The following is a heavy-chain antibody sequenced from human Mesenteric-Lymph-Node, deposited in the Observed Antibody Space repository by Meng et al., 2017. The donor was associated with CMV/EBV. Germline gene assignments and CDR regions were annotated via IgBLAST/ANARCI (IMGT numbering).Heavy chain of an antibody. CDR2: IRFDGDNK. CDR3: AKDKNYDFWSGSPGMDV. Sequence: GESLKISCAASGFTFSSYGMHWVRQAPGKGLEWVAFIRFDGDNKYYADSVKGRFTISRDNSKNTLYLQMNSLRAEDTALYYCAKDKNYDFWSGSPGMDVWGQGTTVTVSS. J-gene: IGHJ6*02. D-gene: IGHD3-3*01. V-gene: IGHV3-30*02. CDR1: GFTFSSYG.